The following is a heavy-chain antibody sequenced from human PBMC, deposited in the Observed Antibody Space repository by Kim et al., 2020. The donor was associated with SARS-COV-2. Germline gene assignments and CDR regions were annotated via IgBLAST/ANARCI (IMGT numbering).Heavy chain of an antibody. CDR3: TRTRQLALGYSDL. V-gene: IGHV3-7*01. CDR1: GFTFSGYW. Sequence: GGSLRLSCAASGFTFSGYWMSWVRQAPGKGLEWVANIKHDGSDKYYVDSVKGRFTISRDNTKNSLYLQMTSLRAEDTAVFYCTRTRQLALGYSDLWGRGTLVTVSS. CDR2: IKHDGSDK. J-gene: IGHJ2*01. D-gene: IGHD6-6*01.